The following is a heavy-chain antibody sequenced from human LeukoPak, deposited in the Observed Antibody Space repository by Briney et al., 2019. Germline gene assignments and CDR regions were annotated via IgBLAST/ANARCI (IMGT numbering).Heavy chain of an antibody. J-gene: IGHJ4*02. Sequence: SETLSLTCTVSGGSISSSSYYWGWIRQPPGKGLEWIGSIYYSGSTYYNPSLKSRVTISVDTSKNQFSLKLSSVTAADTAVYYCARALYDSSGYYYRQGSDYWGQGTLVTVSS. CDR1: GGSISSSSYY. V-gene: IGHV4-39*01. CDR3: ARALYDSSGYYYRQGSDY. CDR2: IYYSGST. D-gene: IGHD3-22*01.